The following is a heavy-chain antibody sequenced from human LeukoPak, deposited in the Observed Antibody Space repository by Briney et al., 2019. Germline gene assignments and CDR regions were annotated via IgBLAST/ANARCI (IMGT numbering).Heavy chain of an antibody. D-gene: IGHD5-24*01. J-gene: IGHJ4*02. V-gene: IGHV4-31*03. Sequence: PSETLSLTCTVSGGSISSGGYYWSWIRQHPGKGLEWIGYIYHSGSTYYNPSLKSRVTISVDTSKNQFSLKLSSVTAADTAVYYCARVTDGYNYGPYLFDYWGQGTLVTVSS. CDR1: GGSISSGGYY. CDR2: IYHSGST. CDR3: ARVTDGYNYGPYLFDY.